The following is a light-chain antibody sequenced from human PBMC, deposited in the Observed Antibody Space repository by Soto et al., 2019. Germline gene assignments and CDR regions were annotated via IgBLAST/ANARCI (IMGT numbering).Light chain of an antibody. Sequence: DIQMTQSPSTLSPSVGDRVTITCRASQSSNNWLAWYQQKPGKAPKLLIYDGFILESGVPLRYSGSGFGTEFTLTIRRLQPDDSATYYCQQYKRYSHTFGGGTKVEIK. CDR1: QSSNNW. V-gene: IGKV1-5*01. CDR2: DGF. CDR3: QQYKRYSHT. J-gene: IGKJ4*01.